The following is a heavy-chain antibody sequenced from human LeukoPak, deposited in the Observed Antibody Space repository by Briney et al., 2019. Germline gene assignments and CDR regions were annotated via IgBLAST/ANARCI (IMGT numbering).Heavy chain of an antibody. V-gene: IGHV3-30-3*01. D-gene: IGHD3-10*01. J-gene: IGHJ4*02. Sequence: GGSLRLSCAASGFTFSSYAIHWVRQAPGKGLEWVAVISYDGSNKYYADSVKGRFTISRDNSKNTLYLQMNSLRAEDTAVYYCAKDPYQTYREYGSARPDYWGQGTLVTVSS. CDR2: ISYDGSNK. CDR1: GFTFSSYA. CDR3: AKDPYQTYREYGSARPDY.